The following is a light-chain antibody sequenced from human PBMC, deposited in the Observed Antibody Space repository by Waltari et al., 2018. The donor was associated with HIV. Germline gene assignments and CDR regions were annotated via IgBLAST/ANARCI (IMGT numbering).Light chain of an antibody. Sequence: QSALTQPRPVSGSPGQSVTISCTGTSSDVGGYNSVSWYQQHPGKAPKLMIYDVSKRPSGVPDRFSGSKSANTASLAISRLQAEDEADYYCCSYAGSYGVVFGGGTKLTVL. J-gene: IGLJ2*01. CDR3: CSYAGSYGVV. V-gene: IGLV2-11*01. CDR1: SSDVGGYNS. CDR2: DVS.